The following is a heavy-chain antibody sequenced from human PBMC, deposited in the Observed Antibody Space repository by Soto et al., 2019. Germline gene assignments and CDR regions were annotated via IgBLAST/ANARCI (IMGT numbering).Heavy chain of an antibody. CDR3: ARGRGYYDSSGYYLPPYYFDY. CDR2: IYHSGST. CDR1: GGSISSGGYS. J-gene: IGHJ4*02. D-gene: IGHD3-22*01. Sequence: PSETLSLTCAVSGGSISSGGYSWSWIRQPPGKGLEWIGYIYHSGSTYYNPSLKSRVTISVDRSKNQFSLKLSSVTAADTAVYYCARGRGYYDSSGYYLPPYYFDYWGQGTLVTVSS. V-gene: IGHV4-30-2*01.